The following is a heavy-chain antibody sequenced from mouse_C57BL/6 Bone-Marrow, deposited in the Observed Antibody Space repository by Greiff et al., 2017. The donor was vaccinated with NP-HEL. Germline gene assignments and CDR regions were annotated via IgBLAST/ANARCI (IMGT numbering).Heavy chain of an antibody. D-gene: IGHD2-3*01. CDR3: ARSRDGYYEDWYFDV. CDR1: GYAFSSYW. Sequence: QVQLQQSGAELVKPGASVKISCKASGYAFSSYWMNWVKQRPGKGLEWIGQIYPGDGDTNINGECKGKATLTADKSSSTAYMQLSSLTSEDSAVYFCARSRDGYYEDWYFDVWGTGTTVTVSS. CDR2: IYPGDGDT. V-gene: IGHV1-80*01. J-gene: IGHJ1*03.